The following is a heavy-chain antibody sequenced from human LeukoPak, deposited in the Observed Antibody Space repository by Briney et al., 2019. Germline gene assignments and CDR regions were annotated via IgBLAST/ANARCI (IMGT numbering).Heavy chain of an antibody. V-gene: IGHV3-23*01. CDR1: GXTSSSYA. CDR2: VSGSGDRM. Sequence: GGSLXLSCXASGXTSSSYALNWVRQAPGKGLEWVATVSGSGDRMYHADSVKGRFTISRDNSKNTIYLQMNSLRAEDTALYYCAKAAAAPGFDFWGQGTLVTVSS. CDR3: AKAAAAPGFDF. J-gene: IGHJ4*02. D-gene: IGHD6-13*01.